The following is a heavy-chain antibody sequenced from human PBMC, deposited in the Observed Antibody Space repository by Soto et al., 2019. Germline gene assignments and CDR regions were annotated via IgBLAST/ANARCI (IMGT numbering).Heavy chain of an antibody. CDR3: ASLDYDILTGYYSHDAFDI. D-gene: IGHD3-9*01. Sequence: GGSLRLSCAASGFTFSSYSMNWVRQAPGKGLEWVSYISSSSSTIYYADSVKGRFTISRDNAKNSLYLQMNSLRDEDTAVYYCASLDYDILTGYYSHDAFDIWGQGTMVTVSS. J-gene: IGHJ3*02. CDR2: ISSSSSTI. V-gene: IGHV3-48*02. CDR1: GFTFSSYS.